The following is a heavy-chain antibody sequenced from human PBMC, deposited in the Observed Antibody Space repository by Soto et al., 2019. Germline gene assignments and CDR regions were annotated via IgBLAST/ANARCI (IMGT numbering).Heavy chain of an antibody. CDR1: GGSISSGDYY. CDR2: IYYSGST. V-gene: IGHV4-30-4*01. Sequence: SETLSLTCTVSGGSISSGDYYWSWIRQPPGKGLEWIGYIYYSGSTYYNPSLKSRVTISLDTSKNQFSLKLSSVTAADTAVYYCARGGSRFYGMDVWGQGTTVTVSS. J-gene: IGHJ6*02. CDR3: ARGGSRFYGMDV.